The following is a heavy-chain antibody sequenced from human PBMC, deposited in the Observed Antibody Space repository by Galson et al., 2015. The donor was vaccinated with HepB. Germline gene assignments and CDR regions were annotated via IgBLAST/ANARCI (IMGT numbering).Heavy chain of an antibody. CDR3: ARGNNGGYSFGYWFDP. CDR2: IGTAGDT. J-gene: IGHJ5*02. CDR1: GFTFRTYA. D-gene: IGHD5-18*01. Sequence: RLSCAASGFTFRTYAMHWVRQSTGTGLEWVSTIGTAGDTYYPESVKGRFTITRENAKNSLYLQMNSLRAGDTAVYYCARGNNGGYSFGYWFDPWGQGTLVTVSS. V-gene: IGHV3-13*04.